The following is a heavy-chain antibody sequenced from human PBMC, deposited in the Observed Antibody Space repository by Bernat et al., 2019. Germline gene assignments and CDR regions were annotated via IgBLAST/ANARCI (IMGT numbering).Heavy chain of an antibody. CDR1: GFTFSGSA. J-gene: IGHJ4*02. CDR2: IRSKANSYAT. D-gene: IGHD2-15*01. Sequence: EVQLVESGGGLVQPGGSLKLSCAASGFTFSGSAMHWVHQASGKGLEWVGRIRSKANSYATAYAASVKGRFTISRDDSKNTAYLQMNSLKTEDTAVYYCTTVVSYWGQGTLVTVSS. CDR3: TTVVSY. V-gene: IGHV3-73*01.